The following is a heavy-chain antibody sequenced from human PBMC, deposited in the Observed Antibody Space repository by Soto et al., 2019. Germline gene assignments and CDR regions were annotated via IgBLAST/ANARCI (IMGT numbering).Heavy chain of an antibody. D-gene: IGHD2-21*02. Sequence: ASVMVSCKASGYTFTSYAMHWVRQAPGQRLEWMGWINAGNGNTKYSQKFQGRVTITRDTSASTAYMELSSLRSEDTAVYYCARSIVVVTALDYWGQGTLVTVS. CDR1: GYTFTSYA. CDR2: INAGNGNT. V-gene: IGHV1-3*01. J-gene: IGHJ4*02. CDR3: ARSIVVVTALDY.